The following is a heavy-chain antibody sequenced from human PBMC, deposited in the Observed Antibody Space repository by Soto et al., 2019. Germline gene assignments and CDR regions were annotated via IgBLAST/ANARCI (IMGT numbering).Heavy chain of an antibody. J-gene: IGHJ5*02. Sequence: ASVNVSCTASGYTFTSYGISWVRQAPGQGLEWMGWISAYNGNTNYAQKLQGRVTMTTDTSTSTAYMELRSLRSDDTAVYYCARVGRLVVVTANNWFDPWGQGTLVTVSS. V-gene: IGHV1-18*04. CDR2: ISAYNGNT. CDR3: ARVGRLVVVTANNWFDP. D-gene: IGHD2-21*02. CDR1: GYTFTSYG.